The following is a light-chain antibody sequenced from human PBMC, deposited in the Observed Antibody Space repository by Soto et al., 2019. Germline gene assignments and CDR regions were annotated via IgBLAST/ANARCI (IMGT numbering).Light chain of an antibody. Sequence: EIVLKHSLGTLSLSPGERATLFFSASQSFTTSQLAWYQQRPGQAPRVLIFGASRRATGIPDRFSGSGSGTDFTLTISRLEPEDSAVYYCQQYASSPRTFGQGTKV. CDR2: GAS. CDR3: QQYASSPRT. V-gene: IGKV3-20*01. CDR1: QSFTTSQ. J-gene: IGKJ1*01.